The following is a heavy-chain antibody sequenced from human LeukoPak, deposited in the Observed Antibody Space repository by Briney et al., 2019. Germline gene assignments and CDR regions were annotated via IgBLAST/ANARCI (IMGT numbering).Heavy chain of an antibody. CDR1: GGSISSNNW. CDR2: IYHSGST. D-gene: IGHD2-2*02. J-gene: IGHJ4*02. Sequence: PSETLSLTCAVSGGSISSNNWWSCLRQPPGKGLEWIGEIYHSGSTNYNPSLKSRVTMSVDKSKNQFSLKLSSVTAADTAVYYCASRPEYCSSSSCYTETPFDYWGQGTLVTVSS. V-gene: IGHV4-4*02. CDR3: ASRPEYCSSSSCYTETPFDY.